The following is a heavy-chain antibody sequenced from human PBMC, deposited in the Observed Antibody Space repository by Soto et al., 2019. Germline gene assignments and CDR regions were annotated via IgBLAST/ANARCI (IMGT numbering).Heavy chain of an antibody. CDR1: GYTFTSYY. J-gene: IGHJ5*02. CDR3: ARDSDVIADRPIALGWFDP. CDR2: INPSGGST. D-gene: IGHD6-6*01. V-gene: IGHV1-46*01. Sequence: GASVKVSCKASGYTFTSYYMHWVRQAPGQGLEWMGIINPSGGSTSYAQKFQGRVTMTRDTSTSTVYMELSSLRSEDTAVYYCARDSDVIADRPIALGWFDPWGQGTLVTVSS.